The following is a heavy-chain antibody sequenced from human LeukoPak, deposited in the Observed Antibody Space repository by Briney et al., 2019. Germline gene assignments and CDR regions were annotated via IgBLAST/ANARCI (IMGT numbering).Heavy chain of an antibody. D-gene: IGHD2-15*01. CDR2: IYTDTST. Sequence: GGSLRLSCTASGFTVSNSYMTWVRQAPGKGLEWVSVIYTDTSTHYADSVKGRFTISRDTSRNTLHLQMIGLRAEDTAVYYCVLESGGTLRYWGRGSLVTVSS. J-gene: IGHJ4*02. CDR3: VLESGGTLRY. CDR1: GFTVSNSY. V-gene: IGHV3-66*01.